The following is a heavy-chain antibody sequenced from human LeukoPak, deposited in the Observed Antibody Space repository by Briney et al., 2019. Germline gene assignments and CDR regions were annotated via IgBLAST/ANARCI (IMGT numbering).Heavy chain of an antibody. CDR1: RFTFSSYA. D-gene: IGHD2-15*01. CDR3: ARLLGYCSGGSCYSSNLDY. Sequence: PGGSLRLSCAASRFTFSSYAMTWVRQAPGKGLEWVSAIGGSGDGTYYADSVKGRFTISRANSRNTLYLQMNSLRAEDTAVYYCARLLGYCSGGSCYSSNLDYWGQGTLVTVSS. V-gene: IGHV3-23*01. J-gene: IGHJ4*02. CDR2: IGGSGDGT.